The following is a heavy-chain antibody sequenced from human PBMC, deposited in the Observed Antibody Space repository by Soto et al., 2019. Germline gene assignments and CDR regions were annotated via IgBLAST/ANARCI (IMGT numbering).Heavy chain of an antibody. D-gene: IGHD2-2*01. Sequence: PSETLSLTCAFYGWSFSDYYWILIRQPPGKGLEWIGEINHSGSTNYNPSLKSRVTISVDTSNNQFSLRLNSVTAADTAVYYCARGCSSCLIGFDIWGQGTMVTVSS. CDR1: GWSFSDYY. CDR2: INHSGST. V-gene: IGHV4-34*01. J-gene: IGHJ3*02. CDR3: ARGCSSCLIGFDI.